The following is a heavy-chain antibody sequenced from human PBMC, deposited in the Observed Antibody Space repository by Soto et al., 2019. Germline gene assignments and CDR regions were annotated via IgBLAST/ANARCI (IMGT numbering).Heavy chain of an antibody. V-gene: IGHV4-30-4*02. J-gene: IGHJ4*02. D-gene: IGHD1-1*01. CDR3: ARLATRYYFDY. CDR1: GGSISSGDYY. CDR2: IYYSGST. Sequence: TSETLSLTCTVSGGSISSGDYYWNWIRQPPGKGLEWIGYIYYSGSTYYNPSLKSRVTISVDTSKNQFSLKMSSVTAADTAVYYCARLATRYYFDYWGQGTLVTVSS.